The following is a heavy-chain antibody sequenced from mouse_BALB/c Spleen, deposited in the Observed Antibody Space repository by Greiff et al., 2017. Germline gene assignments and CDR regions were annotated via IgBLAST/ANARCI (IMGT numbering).Heavy chain of an antibody. J-gene: IGHJ1*01. CDR1: GFTFSGYA. CDR3: ARGSSYYWYFDV. D-gene: IGHD1-1*01. CDR2: ISSGGST. V-gene: IGHV5-6-5*01. Sequence: EVKLVESGGGLVKPGGSLKLSCAASGFTFSGYAMSWVRQTPEKRLEWVASISSGGSTYYPDSVKGRFTISRDNARNILYLQMSSLRSGDTAMYYCARGSSYYWYFDVWGAGTTVTVSS.